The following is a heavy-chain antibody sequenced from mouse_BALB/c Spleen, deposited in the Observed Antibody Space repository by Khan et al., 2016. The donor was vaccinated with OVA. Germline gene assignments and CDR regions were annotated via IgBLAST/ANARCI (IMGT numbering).Heavy chain of an antibody. CDR2: INYSGAT. J-gene: IGHJ3*01. CDR1: GYSITSDYA. V-gene: IGHV3-2*02. CDR3: ARWFTY. Sequence: EVKLEVSGPGLVKPSQSLSLTCTVTGYSITSDYAWNWIRQFPGNKLEWMGYINYSGATSYLPSLKSRISITRDTSKNRFFLQLNSVTTEDSATYYCARWFTYWGQGTLVTVS.